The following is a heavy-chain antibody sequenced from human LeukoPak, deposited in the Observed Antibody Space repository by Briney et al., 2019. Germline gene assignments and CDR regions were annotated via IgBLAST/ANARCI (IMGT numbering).Heavy chain of an antibody. CDR3: ARDGRGSAFDI. CDR1: GLTLSGYW. J-gene: IGHJ3*02. D-gene: IGHD5-12*01. CDR2: INPDGSSI. V-gene: IGHV3-74*01. Sequence: GGSLRLSCAASGLTLSGYWMHWVRHTPGKGLVWVSRINPDGSSISYVDSVKGRFTVSRDNAKNTLYLQMNSLRAEDTAVYYCARDGRGSAFDIWGQGTMVTVSS.